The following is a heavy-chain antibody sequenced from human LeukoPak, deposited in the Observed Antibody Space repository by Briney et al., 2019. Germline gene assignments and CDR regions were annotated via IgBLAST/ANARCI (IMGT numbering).Heavy chain of an antibody. CDR3: ARRVRSSYGMDV. J-gene: IGHJ6*02. CDR1: GGSMSSYY. D-gene: IGHD4/OR15-4a*01. V-gene: IGHV4-59*08. Sequence: PSETLSLTCTVSGGSMSSYYWSWIRQPPGKGLEWIGYIYYSGGTNYKSSLKSRLTISVDTSKNEFSPRLTSVTAADTAVYYCARRVRSSYGMDVWGQGTTVTVSS. CDR2: IYYSGGT.